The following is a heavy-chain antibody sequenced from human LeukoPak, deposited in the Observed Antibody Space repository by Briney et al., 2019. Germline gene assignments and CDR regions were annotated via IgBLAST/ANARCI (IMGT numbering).Heavy chain of an antibody. D-gene: IGHD3-10*01. Sequence: PSETLSLTCTVSGGSISSYYWSWIRQPPGKGLEWIGYIYYSGSTNYNPSLKSRVTISVDTSKNQFSLKLSSVTAADTAVYYCARDLMVRGVNYFDYWGQGTLVTVSS. J-gene: IGHJ4*02. CDR3: ARDLMVRGVNYFDY. CDR1: GGSISSYY. V-gene: IGHV4-59*01. CDR2: IYYSGST.